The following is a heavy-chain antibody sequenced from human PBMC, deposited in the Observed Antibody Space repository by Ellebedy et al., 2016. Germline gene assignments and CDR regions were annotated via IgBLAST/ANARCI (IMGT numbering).Heavy chain of an antibody. CDR2: MNPNSGNT. CDR1: GYTFTSYD. V-gene: IGHV1-8*01. J-gene: IGHJ6*03. CDR3: ARGKESRLSYYYYYYYMDV. Sequence: ASVKVSCXASGYTFTSYDINWVRQATGQGFEWMGWMNPNSGNTGYAQKFQGRVTMTRNTSISTAYMELSSLRSEDTAVYYCARGKESRLSYYYYYYYMDVWGKGTTVTVSS. D-gene: IGHD3-16*02.